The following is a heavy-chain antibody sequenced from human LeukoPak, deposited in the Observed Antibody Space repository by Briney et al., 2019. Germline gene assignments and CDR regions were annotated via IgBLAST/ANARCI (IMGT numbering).Heavy chain of an antibody. D-gene: IGHD5-18*01. CDR1: GFTFSSYS. V-gene: IGHV3-48*01. J-gene: IGHJ6*03. Sequence: GGSLRLSCAASGFTFSSYSMNWVRQAPGKGLEWVSYISSSSSTIYYADSVKGRFTISRDNAKNSLYLQMNSLRAEDTAVYYCAKDATQLWLNYYYMDVWGKGTTVTVSS. CDR2: ISSSSSTI. CDR3: AKDATQLWLNYYYMDV.